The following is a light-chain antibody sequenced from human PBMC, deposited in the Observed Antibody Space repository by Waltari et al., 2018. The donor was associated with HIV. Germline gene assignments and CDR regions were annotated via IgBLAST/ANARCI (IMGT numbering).Light chain of an antibody. Sequence: EVVMTQSPATLSVSPGDGVTLSCRASQSIGWRLAWYQQKPGQAPRILIYGASNRDSGIPVRFSGSGSGTDFTLTISSVQSEDCAVYYCQQYNNWPPITFGQGTRLEIK. V-gene: IGKV3-15*01. CDR2: GAS. J-gene: IGKJ5*01. CDR1: QSIGWR. CDR3: QQYNNWPPIT.